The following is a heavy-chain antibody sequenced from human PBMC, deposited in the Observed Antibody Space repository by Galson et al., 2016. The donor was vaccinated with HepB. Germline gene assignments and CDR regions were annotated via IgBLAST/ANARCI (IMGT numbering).Heavy chain of an antibody. V-gene: IGHV3-30*03. CDR3: ARDFSPYRELHYFDY. CDR2: ILHDGSNN. Sequence: SLRLSCAASGFTFSNYGMHWVRQAPGKGLEWVAVILHDGSNNYYADSVKGRFTISRDNSKSTVYLQMNDLTIEDTAMYFCARDFSPYRELHYFDYWGQGTLVTVSS. CDR1: GFTFSNYG. D-gene: IGHD1-7*01. J-gene: IGHJ4*02.